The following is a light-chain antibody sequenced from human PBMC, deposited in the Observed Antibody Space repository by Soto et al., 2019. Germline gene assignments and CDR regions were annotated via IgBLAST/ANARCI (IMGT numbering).Light chain of an antibody. CDR3: SSYAVSTLVV. Sequence: QSALTQPPSASGSPEQSVTISCTGTSSDVGGYNYVSWYQQHPGKAPKLMIYEVSKRPSGVPDRFSGSKSGNTASLTVSGLQAEDEADYYCSSYAVSTLVVFGGGTQLTVL. J-gene: IGLJ2*01. V-gene: IGLV2-8*01. CDR2: EVS. CDR1: SSDVGGYNY.